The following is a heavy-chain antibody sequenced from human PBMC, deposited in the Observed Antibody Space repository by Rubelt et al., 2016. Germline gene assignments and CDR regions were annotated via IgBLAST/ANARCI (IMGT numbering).Heavy chain of an antibody. J-gene: IGHJ6*01. CDR1: GFTSANFW. Sequence: LVQPGGSLRLSCAASGFTSANFWMSWVRQAPGKGLQWVASMNPDGSQKFYVDSVKGRFTVSKDNVENSLYLQMSDLRAEDTGVYYCARAQSPNCGGDCYVMDVWGQGTTVTVSS. CDR3: ARAQSPNCGGDCYVMDV. CDR2: MNPDGSQK. V-gene: IGHV3-7*01. D-gene: IGHD2-21*02.